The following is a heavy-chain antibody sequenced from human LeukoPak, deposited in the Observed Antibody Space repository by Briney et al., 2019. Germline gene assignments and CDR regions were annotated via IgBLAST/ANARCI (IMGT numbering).Heavy chain of an antibody. Sequence: GGTPRLSCAASGFTFSDYYMSWIRQAPGKGLEWVSYISSSGNTIYYADSVKGRFTISRDNAKKSLYLQMNSLRADDTAVYYCAKESSGWPISTIWGQGTLVTVSS. J-gene: IGHJ4*02. D-gene: IGHD6-19*01. CDR3: AKESSGWPISTI. V-gene: IGHV3-11*04. CDR2: ISSSGNTI. CDR1: GFTFSDYY.